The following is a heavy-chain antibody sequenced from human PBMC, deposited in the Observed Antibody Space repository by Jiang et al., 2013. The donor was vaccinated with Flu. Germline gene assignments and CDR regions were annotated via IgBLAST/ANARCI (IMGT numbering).Heavy chain of an antibody. J-gene: IGHJ6*02. Sequence: QTLSLTCAISGDSVSSNSAAWNWIRQSPSRGLEWLGRTYYRSKWYNDYAVSVKSRITINPDTSKNQFSLQLNSVTPEDTAVYYCARDFVSYNWNYTPSRYYYYGMDVWGQGTTVTVSS. D-gene: IGHD1-7*01. CDR3: ARDFVSYNWNYTPSRYYYYGMDV. CDR2: TYYRSKWYN. CDR1: GDSVSSNSAA. V-gene: IGHV6-1*01.